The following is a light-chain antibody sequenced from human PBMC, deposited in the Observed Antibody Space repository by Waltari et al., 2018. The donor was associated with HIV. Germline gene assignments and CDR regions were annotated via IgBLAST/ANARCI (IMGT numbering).Light chain of an antibody. V-gene: IGKV3-20*01. CDR1: QSVTGAF. Sequence: ELVWTQSPGTPLLSPGDRATLSCRASQSVTGAFLAWYHQKRGQAPRLLIYGASSRAPGIPDRFSGGGSGTDFTLTISRLEPEDFAVYYCQQYGSSPYTFGQGTKLEIK. CDR3: QQYGSSPYT. CDR2: GAS. J-gene: IGKJ2*01.